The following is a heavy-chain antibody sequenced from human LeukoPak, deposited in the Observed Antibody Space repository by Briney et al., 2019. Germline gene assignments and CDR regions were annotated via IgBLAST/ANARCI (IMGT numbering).Heavy chain of an antibody. CDR1: GGSISSGGYY. V-gene: IGHV4-31*03. D-gene: IGHD3-22*01. CDR3: ARVNYYDSSGYYYQPYCFDY. J-gene: IGHJ4*02. Sequence: SQTLSHTCTVSGGSISSGGYYWSWIRQHPGKGLEWIGYIYYSGSTYYNPSLKSRVTISVDTSKNQFSLKLSSVTAADTAVYYCARVNYYDSSGYYYQPYCFDYWGQGTLVTVSS. CDR2: IYYSGST.